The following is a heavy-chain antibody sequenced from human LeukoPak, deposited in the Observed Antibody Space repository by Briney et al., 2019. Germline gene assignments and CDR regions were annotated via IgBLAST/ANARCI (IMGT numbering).Heavy chain of an antibody. CDR1: GYTFTGYY. D-gene: IGHD4-23*01. V-gene: IGHV1-2*02. CDR3: ARDLITVVTPDGMDV. Sequence: ASVKVSCKASGYTFTGYYMDWVRQAPGQGLGWMGWINPNSGGTNYAQKFQGRVTMTRDKSISTAYMELSRLRSDDTAVYYCARDLITVVTPDGMDVWGQGTTVTVSS. J-gene: IGHJ6*02. CDR2: INPNSGGT.